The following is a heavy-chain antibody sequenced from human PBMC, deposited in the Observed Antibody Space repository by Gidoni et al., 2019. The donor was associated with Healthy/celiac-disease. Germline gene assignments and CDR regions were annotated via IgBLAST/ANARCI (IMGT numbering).Heavy chain of an antibody. D-gene: IGHD3-22*01. CDR2: IIPIFGTA. CDR3: ATLNYYDSSGYYLEFDY. Sequence: QGQLVQSGAEVKKPGSSVKVSCKASGGTFSSYAISWVRQAPGQGLEWMGGIIPIFGTANYAQKFQGRVTITADESTSTAYMELSSLRSEDTAVYYCATLNYYDSSGYYLEFDYWGQGTLVTVSS. J-gene: IGHJ4*02. V-gene: IGHV1-69*01. CDR1: GGTFSSYA.